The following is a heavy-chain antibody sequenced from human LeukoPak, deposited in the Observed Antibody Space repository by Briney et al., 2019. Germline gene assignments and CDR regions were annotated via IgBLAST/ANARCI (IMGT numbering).Heavy chain of an antibody. CDR2: ISYDGSNK. J-gene: IGHJ4*02. CDR1: GFTFSSYA. D-gene: IGHD6-19*01. Sequence: SGGSLRLSCAASGFTFSSYAMHWARQAPGKGLEWVAVISYDGSNKYYADSVKGRFTISRDNSKNTLYLQMNSLRAEDTAVYYCASPRIAVAGNFDYWGQGTLVTVSS. CDR3: ASPRIAVAGNFDY. V-gene: IGHV3-30*04.